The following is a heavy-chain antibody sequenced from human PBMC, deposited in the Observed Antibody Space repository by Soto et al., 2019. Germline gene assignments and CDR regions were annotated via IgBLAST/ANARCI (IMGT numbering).Heavy chain of an antibody. J-gene: IGHJ6*02. CDR3: ARDLWGYCGADCYPLDV. Sequence: PSQPLSLTCTVSGGTIGNYGGSWIRQTPGKGLEWIGYMYNTGSTIYNPSLKSRVTISVDTSKNQFSLKLNSVTAADTAVYYCARDLWGYCGADCYPLDVWGQGTMVTVSS. V-gene: IGHV4-59*01. D-gene: IGHD2-21*02. CDR1: GGTIGNYG. CDR2: MYNTGST.